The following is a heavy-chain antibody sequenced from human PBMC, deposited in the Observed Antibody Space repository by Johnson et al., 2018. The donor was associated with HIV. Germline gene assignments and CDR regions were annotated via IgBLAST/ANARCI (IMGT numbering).Heavy chain of an antibody. Sequence: VQLLESGGGLVKPGGSLRLSCTASGFTFSDFYMSWIRQAPGKGLEWVSAISGSGGSTYYADSVKGRFTISKDNSKTTLYLQMNSLRAEDTAAYYCAKGEGYCGGDCLDAFDIWGQGTVVTVSS. CDR3: AKGEGYCGGDCLDAFDI. CDR1: GFTFSDFY. V-gene: IGHV3-23*01. D-gene: IGHD2-21*01. CDR2: ISGSGGST. J-gene: IGHJ3*02.